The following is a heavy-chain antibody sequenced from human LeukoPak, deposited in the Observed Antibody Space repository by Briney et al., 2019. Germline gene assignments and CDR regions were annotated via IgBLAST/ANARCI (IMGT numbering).Heavy chain of an antibody. Sequence: GGSLKLSCAASGFTFSDYYMSWIRQAPGKGLEWVSYISSSGSTIYYADSVKGRFTISRDNAKNSLYLQMNSLRAEDTAVYYCATHRSIVGATLFWGQGTLVTVSS. CDR1: GFTFSDYY. D-gene: IGHD1-26*01. V-gene: IGHV3-11*01. J-gene: IGHJ4*02. CDR2: ISSSGSTI. CDR3: ATHRSIVGATLF.